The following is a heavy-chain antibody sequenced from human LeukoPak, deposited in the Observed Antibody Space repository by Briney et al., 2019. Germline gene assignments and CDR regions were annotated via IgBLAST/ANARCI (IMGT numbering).Heavy chain of an antibody. J-gene: IGHJ3*02. CDR1: GFTFDDYA. CDR2: ISWNSGSI. Sequence: PGRSLRLSCAASGFTFDDYAMHWVRHAPGKGLEWVSGISWNSGSIGYADSVKGRFTISRDNAKNSLYLQMNSLRAEDTALYYCAKGSRSYYEEDAFDIWGQGTMVTVSS. CDR3: AKGSRSYYEEDAFDI. D-gene: IGHD1-26*01. V-gene: IGHV3-9*01.